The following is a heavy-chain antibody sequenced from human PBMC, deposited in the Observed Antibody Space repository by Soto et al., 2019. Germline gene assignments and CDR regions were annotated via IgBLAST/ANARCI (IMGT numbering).Heavy chain of an antibody. J-gene: IGHJ5*02. V-gene: IGHV4-31*03. CDR3: AREEGGGYDHRWFDP. CDR1: GGSISSGGYY. D-gene: IGHD5-12*01. Sequence: QVQLRESGPGLVKPSQTLSLTCTVSGGSISSGGYYWSWIRQHPGKGLGWIGYIYYSGSTYYNPSLKSRVTISVDTSKNQFSLKLSSVTAADTAVYYCAREEGGGYDHRWFDPWGQGTLVTVSS. CDR2: IYYSGST.